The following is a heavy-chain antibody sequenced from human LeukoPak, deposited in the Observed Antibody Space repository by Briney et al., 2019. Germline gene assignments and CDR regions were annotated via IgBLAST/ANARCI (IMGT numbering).Heavy chain of an antibody. CDR2: ISAYSGDT. Sequence: ASVKVSCKASGYTFTRYGVSWGRQAPGRWLELMGWISAYSGDTNYAQKFQGRATMTTDTSTSTVYMELSSLRSEDTAVYYCARDSSDISRWFDPWGQGTLVTVSS. V-gene: IGHV1-18*01. D-gene: IGHD3-9*01. J-gene: IGHJ5*02. CDR1: GYTFTRYG. CDR3: ARDSSDISRWFDP.